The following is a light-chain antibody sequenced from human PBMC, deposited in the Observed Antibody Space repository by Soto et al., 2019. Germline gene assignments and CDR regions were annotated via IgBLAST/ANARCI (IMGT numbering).Light chain of an antibody. CDR2: DVS. Sequence: QSALTQPASVSGSPXQSITXXCTGTSSDVGGYNYVSWYQQHPGKAPKLMIYDVSNRPSGVSNRFSGSKSGNTASLTISGLQAEDEADYYCSSYTSSSTLVVFGGGTQLTVL. J-gene: IGLJ2*01. V-gene: IGLV2-14*01. CDR3: SSYTSSSTLVV. CDR1: SSDVGGYNY.